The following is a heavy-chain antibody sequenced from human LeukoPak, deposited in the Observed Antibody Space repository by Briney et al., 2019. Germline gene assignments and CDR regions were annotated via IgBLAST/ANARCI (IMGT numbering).Heavy chain of an antibody. CDR3: AGRRSSGWYAY. CDR2: ICDSGTT. CDR1: GFTVSSNY. Sequence: GGSLRLSCATSGFTVSSNYMSWVRQAPGKGLEWVSVICDSGTTYYADSVKGRFLIFRDTSKNTVDLQMNSLRVEDTAVYYCAGRRSSGWYAYWGQGTLVTVSS. J-gene: IGHJ4*02. D-gene: IGHD6-19*01. V-gene: IGHV3-53*01.